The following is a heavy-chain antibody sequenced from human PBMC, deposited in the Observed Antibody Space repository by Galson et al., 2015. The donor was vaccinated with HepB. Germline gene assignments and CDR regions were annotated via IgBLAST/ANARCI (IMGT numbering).Heavy chain of an antibody. Sequence: SLRLSCAVSGFTFSSHSMNWVRQAPGKGLEWVSYISSSSSTISYADSVKGRFTISRDNAKNSLYLQMNSLRDEDTAVYYCARVGGQYCSGGSCYSGLYWGQGTLVTVSS. V-gene: IGHV3-48*02. J-gene: IGHJ4*02. CDR2: ISSSSSTI. CDR3: ARVGGQYCSGGSCYSGLY. CDR1: GFTFSSHS. D-gene: IGHD2-15*01.